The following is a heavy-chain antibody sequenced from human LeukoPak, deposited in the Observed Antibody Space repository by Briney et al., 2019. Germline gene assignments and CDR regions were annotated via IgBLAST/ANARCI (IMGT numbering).Heavy chain of an antibody. Sequence: TSETLSLTCTVSGGSISSSSYYWGWIRQPPGKGLEWIGSIYYSGSTYYNPSLKSRVTISVDTSKNQFSLKLSSVTAADTAVYYCARAMVRGVAYFDYWGQGTLVTVSS. D-gene: IGHD3-10*01. V-gene: IGHV4-39*01. J-gene: IGHJ4*02. CDR3: ARAMVRGVAYFDY. CDR2: IYYSGST. CDR1: GGSISSSSYY.